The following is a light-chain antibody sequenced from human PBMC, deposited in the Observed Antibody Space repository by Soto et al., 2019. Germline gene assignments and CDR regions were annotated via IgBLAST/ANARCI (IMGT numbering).Light chain of an antibody. CDR3: MQALQTPIT. V-gene: IGKV2-28*01. CDR2: LGS. J-gene: IGKJ5*01. Sequence: DIVMTQSPLSLPATPGEPASISCRSSQSLLHSNGYNFLDWYLQKPGQSPQLLIYLGSNRASGVPDRFSGSESCTDFTLKISRVEAEDVGVYYCMQALQTPITFGQGTRLEIK. CDR1: QSLLHSNGYNF.